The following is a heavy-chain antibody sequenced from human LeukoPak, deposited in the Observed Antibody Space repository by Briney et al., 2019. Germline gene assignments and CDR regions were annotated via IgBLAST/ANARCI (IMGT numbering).Heavy chain of an antibody. J-gene: IGHJ5*02. D-gene: IGHD6-13*01. Sequence: SVKVSCKASGGTFSSYAISWVRQAPGQGLEWMGGIIPIFGTANYAQKFQGRATITADESTSTAYMELSSLRSEDTAVYYCARSNSYSSSWYKGWFDPWGQGTLVTVSS. CDR1: GGTFSSYA. V-gene: IGHV1-69*13. CDR2: IIPIFGTA. CDR3: ARSNSYSSSWYKGWFDP.